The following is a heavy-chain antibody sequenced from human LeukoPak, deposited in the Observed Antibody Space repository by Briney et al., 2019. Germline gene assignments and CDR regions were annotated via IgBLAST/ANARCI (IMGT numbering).Heavy chain of an antibody. CDR1: GGTFSSYA. Sequence: SVKVSCKASGGTFSSYAISWVRQAPGQGLEWMGGIIPIFGTANYAQKFQGRVTITADESTSTAYMELSSLRSEDTAVYYCASTTVAGHEGYFDYWGQGTLVTVSS. CDR3: ASTTVAGHEGYFDY. J-gene: IGHJ4*02. D-gene: IGHD6-19*01. CDR2: IIPIFGTA. V-gene: IGHV1-69*13.